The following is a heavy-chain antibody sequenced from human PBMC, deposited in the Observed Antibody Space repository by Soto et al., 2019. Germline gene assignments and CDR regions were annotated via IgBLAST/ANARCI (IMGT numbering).Heavy chain of an antibody. CDR1: GYTFTSYD. CDR3: ARRIAIRGGGSCYPY. V-gene: IGHV1-8*01. J-gene: IGHJ4*02. D-gene: IGHD2-15*01. CDR2: MNPNSGNT. Sequence: ASVKVSCKASGYTFTSYDINWVRQATGQGLEWMGWMNPNSGNTGYAQKFQGRVTMTRNTSISTAYMELSSLGSEDTAVYYCARRIAIRGGGSCYPYWGQGTLVTVSS.